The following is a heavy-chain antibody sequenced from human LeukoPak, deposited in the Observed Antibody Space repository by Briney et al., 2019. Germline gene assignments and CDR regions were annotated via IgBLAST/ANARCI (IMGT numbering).Heavy chain of an antibody. D-gene: IGHD3-22*01. Sequence: SVKVSCKASGYTFTGYYMHWVRQAPGQGLEWMGWINPNSGGTNYAQKFQGRVTMTRDTSISTAYMELSRLRSDDTAVYYCARGGYYYDSSGYYSSFDYWGQGTLVTVSS. CDR1: GYTFTGYY. J-gene: IGHJ4*02. CDR2: INPNSGGT. CDR3: ARGGYYYDSSGYYSSFDY. V-gene: IGHV1-2*02.